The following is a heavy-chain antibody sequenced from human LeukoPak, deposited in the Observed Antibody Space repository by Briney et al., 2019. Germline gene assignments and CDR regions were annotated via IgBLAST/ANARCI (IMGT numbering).Heavy chain of an antibody. J-gene: IGHJ5*02. D-gene: IGHD6-19*01. V-gene: IGHV3-23*01. CDR3: AKGQWSFAAPHNWFDP. CDR2: ISGSGGST. Sequence: GGSLRLSCAASGFTFSSSAMSWVRQAPGKGLEWVSAISGSGGSTYYADSVKGRFTISRDNSKNTPYLQMNSLRAEDTAVYYCAKGQWSFAAPHNWFDPWGQGTLVTVSS. CDR1: GFTFSSSA.